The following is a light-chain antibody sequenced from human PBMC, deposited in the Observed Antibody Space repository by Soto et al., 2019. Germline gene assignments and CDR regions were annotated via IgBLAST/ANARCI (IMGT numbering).Light chain of an antibody. J-gene: IGKJ4*01. CDR3: QQSYSTPPT. Sequence: DIQMTQSPSSLSASVGDRVTITCRASQSITKYLSWYRQKPGKAPNLLIYGASSLQSGVPSRFIGSGSGIDFTLTISSLQPEDFATYYCQQSYSTPPTFGGGTKVEIK. V-gene: IGKV1-39*01. CDR1: QSITKY. CDR2: GAS.